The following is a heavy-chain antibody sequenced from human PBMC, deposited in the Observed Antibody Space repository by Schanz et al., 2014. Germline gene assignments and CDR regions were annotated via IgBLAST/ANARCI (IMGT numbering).Heavy chain of an antibody. V-gene: IGHV7-4-1*01. J-gene: IGHJ3*01. Sequence: QVQLVQSGSELKKPGASVKVSCTASGYTFSKYGLNWVRQAPGQVTEWVGWINTNTGSPTYAQGFTGRFVLSLDNSKSXVYLQIHSLRASDTAVYYCARSTGDRVGNDPFDLWGQGTMVIVSS. CDR1: GYTFSKYG. CDR2: INTNTGSP. D-gene: IGHD7-27*01. CDR3: ARSTGDRVGNDPFDL.